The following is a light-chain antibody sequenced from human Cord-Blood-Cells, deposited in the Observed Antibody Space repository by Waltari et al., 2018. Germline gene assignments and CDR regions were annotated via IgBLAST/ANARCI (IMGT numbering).Light chain of an antibody. Sequence: EIVLTQSPATLSLSPGERATLSCRASQSVSSYVAWYQQKPGQAPSLLIYDASNRATGITARFSGSRSVTDFTLSISSLEPEDFAVYHCQQGINWPRTFSQGTRLEIK. J-gene: IGKJ5*01. CDR2: DAS. V-gene: IGKV3-11*01. CDR1: QSVSSY. CDR3: QQGINWPRT.